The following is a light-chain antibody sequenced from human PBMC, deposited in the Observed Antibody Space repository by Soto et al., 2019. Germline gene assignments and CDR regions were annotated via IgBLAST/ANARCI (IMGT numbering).Light chain of an antibody. CDR2: GAS. J-gene: IGKJ2*01. Sequence: IQLTQSPSSLSASVGDRVTVTCRASQSINIYLNWYQQKPGKAPTLLIYGASTLQSGVPSRFSGGGSRTDLTLTISSLQTEDLSTYSCQQSYRSPYPFGHGPKLEI. CDR3: QQSYRSPYP. CDR1: QSINIY. V-gene: IGKV1-39*01.